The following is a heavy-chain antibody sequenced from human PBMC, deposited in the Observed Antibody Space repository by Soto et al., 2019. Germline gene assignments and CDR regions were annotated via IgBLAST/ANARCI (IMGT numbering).Heavy chain of an antibody. J-gene: IGHJ6*02. V-gene: IGHV3-11*05. CDR1: GFTFSDYY. CDR3: GKGHYGLDV. Sequence: QVQLVQSGGGLVKPGGSLRLSCAASGFTFSDYYMTWIRQPPGQGLEWVAYISTSTYTNYAESVRGRFTISRDNAKNALYLEMNSLRGVDSAVYYCGKGHYGLDVWGQGTTVTVSS. CDR2: ISTSTYT.